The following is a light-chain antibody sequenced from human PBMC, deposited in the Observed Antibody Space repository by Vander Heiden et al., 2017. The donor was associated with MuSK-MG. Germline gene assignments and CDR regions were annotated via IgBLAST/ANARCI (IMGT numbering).Light chain of an antibody. J-gene: IGKJ1*01. CDR1: QSISSW. CDR3: QQDNSYPWT. V-gene: IGKV1-5*03. Sequence: DIQITQSPSTLSASVGDRVTITCRASQSISSWLAWYQQKPGKAPKLLIYKASSLESGVPSRCSSSGSGTEFTLTISSLQPDDFATYYCQQDNSYPWTFGQGTKVEIK. CDR2: KAS.